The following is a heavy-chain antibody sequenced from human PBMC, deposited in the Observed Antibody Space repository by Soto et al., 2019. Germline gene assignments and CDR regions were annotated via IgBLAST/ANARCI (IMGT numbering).Heavy chain of an antibody. CDR1: GFTFSSYG. CDR2: IKSKTDGGTT. Sequence: PGGSLRLSCAASGFTFSSYGMHWVRQAPGKGLEWVGRIKSKTDGGTTDYAAPVKGRFTISRDDSKNTLYLQMNSLKTEDTAVYYCTKDLTGHVDIVATGLYYYYGMDVWGQGTTVTVSS. D-gene: IGHD5-12*01. CDR3: TKDLTGHVDIVATGLYYYYGMDV. J-gene: IGHJ6*02. V-gene: IGHV3-15*01.